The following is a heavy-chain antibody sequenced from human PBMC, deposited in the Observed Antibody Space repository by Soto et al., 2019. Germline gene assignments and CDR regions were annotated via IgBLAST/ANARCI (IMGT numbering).Heavy chain of an antibody. J-gene: IGHJ3*02. CDR1: GFTFSSYG. D-gene: IGHD3-3*01. CDR2: IWYDGSNK. CDR3: ARDSRTGVVTDVFDI. V-gene: IGHV3-33*01. Sequence: PGGALRLSCAASGFTFSSYGMPWVRQAPGKGLEWVAVIWYDGSNKYYADSVKGRFTISRDNSKNTLYLQMNSLRAEDTAVYYCARDSRTGVVTDVFDIWGQGTMVTVSS.